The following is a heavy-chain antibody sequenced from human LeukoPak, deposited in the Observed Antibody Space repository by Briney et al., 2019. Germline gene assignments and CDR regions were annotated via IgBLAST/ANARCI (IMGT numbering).Heavy chain of an antibody. J-gene: IGHJ5*02. CDR3: ARRTPPAYCSGGSCYSAAWFDP. D-gene: IGHD2-15*01. V-gene: IGHV1-8*01. CDR1: GYTFTSYD. Sequence: ASVKVSCKASGYTFTSYDINWVRQATGQGLEWMGWMNPNSGNTGYAQKFQGRVTMTRDTSTSTVYMELSSLRSEDTAVYYCARRTPPAYCSGGSCYSAAWFDPWGQGTLVTVSS. CDR2: MNPNSGNT.